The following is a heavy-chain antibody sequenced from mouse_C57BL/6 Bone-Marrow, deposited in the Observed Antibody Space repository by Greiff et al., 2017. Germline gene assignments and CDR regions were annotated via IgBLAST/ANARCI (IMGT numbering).Heavy chain of an antibody. Sequence: EVQLQQSGAELVRPGASVKLSCTASGFNIKDDYMHWVKQRPEQGLEWIGWIDPENGDTEYASKFQGKATITADTSSNTAYLQLSSLTSEETAVYYCTTEDYYGSSWFAYWGQGTLVTVSA. J-gene: IGHJ3*01. V-gene: IGHV14-4*01. CDR1: GFNIKDDY. CDR2: IDPENGDT. CDR3: TTEDYYGSSWFAY. D-gene: IGHD1-1*01.